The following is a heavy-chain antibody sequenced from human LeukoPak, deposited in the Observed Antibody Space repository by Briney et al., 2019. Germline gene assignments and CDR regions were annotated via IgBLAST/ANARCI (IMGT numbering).Heavy chain of an antibody. Sequence: GGSLRLSCAASGFTFSNYGIHWVRQAPGKGLEWVAVIAYDATNKYYTDSVRGRFTISRDNSKSTLYLQMNSLRAEDTAVYYCAKDQDVAAAGTWGSIDYWGQGTLVTVSS. D-gene: IGHD6-13*01. V-gene: IGHV3-30*18. CDR2: IAYDATNK. CDR3: AKDQDVAAAGTWGSIDY. J-gene: IGHJ4*02. CDR1: GFTFSNYG.